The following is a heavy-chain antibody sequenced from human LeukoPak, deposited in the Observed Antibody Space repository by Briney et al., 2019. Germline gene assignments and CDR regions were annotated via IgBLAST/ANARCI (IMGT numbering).Heavy chain of an antibody. Sequence: KPSETLSLTCTVSGGSISSTSYYWGWIRQPPGKGLEWIGSVYYSGIPYYNPSLKSRVTISVDTSKNQFSLRLSSMTAADTAVDYCAILESTRCDEAFDI. D-gene: IGHD2-2*01. V-gene: IGHV4-39*01. CDR3: AILESTRCDEAFDI. J-gene: IGHJ3*02. CDR2: VYYSGIP. CDR1: GGSISSTSYY.